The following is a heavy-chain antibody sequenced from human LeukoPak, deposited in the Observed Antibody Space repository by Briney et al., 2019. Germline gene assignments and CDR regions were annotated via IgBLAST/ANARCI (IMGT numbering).Heavy chain of an antibody. V-gene: IGHV4-59*01. CDR2: ISYSGST. CDR3: ARAPERWYSYGSYTYHYMDV. CDR1: GGSISSYY. J-gene: IGHJ6*03. Sequence: SSETLSLTCSVSGGSISSYYWNWVRQPPGKGLEWIGSISYSGSTNYNPSLESRVTISVDTSKNQISLKLSSVTAADTAIYYCARAPERWYSYGSYTYHYMDVWGRGTTVTVSS. D-gene: IGHD3-10*01.